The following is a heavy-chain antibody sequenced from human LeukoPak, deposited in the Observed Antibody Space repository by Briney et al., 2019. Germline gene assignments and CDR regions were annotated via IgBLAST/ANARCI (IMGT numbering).Heavy chain of an antibody. J-gene: IGHJ6*02. CDR3: ARDRGFDGGTYYDFWSGCNRYYYYGMDV. D-gene: IGHD3-3*01. V-gene: IGHV3-30-3*01. CDR2: ISYDGSNK. Sequence: PGRSLRLSCAASGFTFSSYAMHWVRQAPGKGLEWVAVISYDGSNKYYADSVKGRFTISRDNSKNTLYLQMNSLRAEDTAVYYCARDRGFDGGTYYDFWSGCNRYYYYGMDVWGQGTTVTVSS. CDR1: GFTFSSYA.